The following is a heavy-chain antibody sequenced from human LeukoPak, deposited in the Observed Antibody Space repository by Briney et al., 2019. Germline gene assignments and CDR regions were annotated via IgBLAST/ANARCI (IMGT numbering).Heavy chain of an antibody. CDR3: ARFRYCSSTSCRQLRAEYFQH. Sequence: GASMKVSCKASGYTFTSYDINWVRQATGQGLEWMGWMNPNSSNTGYAQKFQGRVTITRNTSISTAYMELSSLRSEDTAAYYCARFRYCSSTSCRQLRAEYFQHWGQGTLVTVSS. CDR1: GYTFTSYD. J-gene: IGHJ1*01. V-gene: IGHV1-8*03. CDR2: MNPNSSNT. D-gene: IGHD2-2*01.